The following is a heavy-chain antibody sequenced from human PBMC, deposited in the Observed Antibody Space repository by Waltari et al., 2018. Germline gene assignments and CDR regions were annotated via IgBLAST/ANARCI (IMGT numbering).Heavy chain of an antibody. Sequence: QVQLQESGPGLVKPSQTLSLTCTVSGGSISSGSYYWSWIRQPAGKGLEWIGYIYPSRSTNYNPSLKSRVTISVDTSKNQFSLKLSSVTTADTAVYYCARNVDIVATTYFDYWGQGTLVTVSS. CDR2: IYPSRST. CDR3: ARNVDIVATTYFDY. CDR1: GGSISSGSYY. V-gene: IGHV4-61*09. D-gene: IGHD5-12*01. J-gene: IGHJ4*02.